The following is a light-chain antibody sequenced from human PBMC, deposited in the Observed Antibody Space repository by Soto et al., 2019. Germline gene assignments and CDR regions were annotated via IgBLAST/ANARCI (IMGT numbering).Light chain of an antibody. CDR2: AAS. CDR3: QQYNNWPYT. J-gene: IGKJ2*01. V-gene: IGKV3-15*01. CDR1: QAVLSN. Sequence: EVVMTQSPGTLSVSPRESVTLSCRASQAVLSNLAWYQQTRGQAPRLLIFAASSRATGVPVRFSGGGSGTEFTLTISSLQSEDFAVYYCQQYNNWPYTFGQGTTLEIK.